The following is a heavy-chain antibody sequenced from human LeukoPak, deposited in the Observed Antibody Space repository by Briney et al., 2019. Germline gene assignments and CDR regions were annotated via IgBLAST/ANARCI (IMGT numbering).Heavy chain of an antibody. Sequence: SETLSLTCAVYGVSFSAYYWSWIRQPPGKGLEWIGEINHSGSTNYNPSLKSRATISVDTSKDQLSLKLSSVTAADTAVYYCARENSSRNFQHWGQGTLVTVSS. J-gene: IGHJ1*01. V-gene: IGHV4-34*01. CDR3: ARENSSRNFQH. CDR1: GVSFSAYY. D-gene: IGHD6-19*01. CDR2: INHSGST.